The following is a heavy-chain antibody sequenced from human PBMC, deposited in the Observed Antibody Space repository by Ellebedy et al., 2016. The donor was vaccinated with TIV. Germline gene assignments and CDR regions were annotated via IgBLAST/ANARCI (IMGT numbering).Heavy chain of an antibody. V-gene: IGHV3-23*01. CDR2: ISGRDGTT. CDR3: AKDRSCGLCPTPGYYGMDV. D-gene: IGHD2-21*01. CDR1: GFTFTNYA. J-gene: IGHJ6*02. Sequence: PRGSLRLSCAASGFTFTNYAMSWVRQAPGKGLEWVSAISGRDGTTHYADSVRGRFTISRDNSKSTLFLQLNSLRAEDTAVYYCAKDRSCGLCPTPGYYGMDVWGQGTTVTVSS.